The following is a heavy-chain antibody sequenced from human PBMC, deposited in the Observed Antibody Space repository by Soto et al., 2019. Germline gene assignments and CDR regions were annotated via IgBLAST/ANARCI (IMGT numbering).Heavy chain of an antibody. J-gene: IGHJ6*02. CDR1: GDTFKNCV. CDR2: IIPLFGTT. V-gene: IGHV1-69*01. D-gene: IGHD3-10*01. Sequence: QVQVVQSGVEVRRPGSSVKVSCKASGDTFKNCVISWVRQAPGQGLEWMGGIIPLFGTTDFAQRFQGRLTITTDESTTTANMELSSLRSEDTATYYCAAELCFGKLSVVWGQGTTVIVSS. CDR3: AAELCFGKLSVV.